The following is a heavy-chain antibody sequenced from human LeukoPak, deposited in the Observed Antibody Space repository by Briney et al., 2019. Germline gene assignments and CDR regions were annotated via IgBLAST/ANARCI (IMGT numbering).Heavy chain of an antibody. CDR2: ISYDGSNK. CDR3: AGGSGWYGDAFDI. CDR1: GFTFSSYG. V-gene: IGHV3-30*03. Sequence: TGGSLRLSCAASGFTFSSYGMHWVRQAPGKGLEWVAVISYDGSNKYYADSVKGRFTISRDNSKNTLYLQMNSLRAEDTAVYYCAGGSGWYGDAFDIWGQGTMVTVSS. J-gene: IGHJ3*02. D-gene: IGHD6-19*01.